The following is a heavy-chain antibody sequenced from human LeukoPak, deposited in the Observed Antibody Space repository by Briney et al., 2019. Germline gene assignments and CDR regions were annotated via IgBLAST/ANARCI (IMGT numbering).Heavy chain of an antibody. CDR1: GFTFSDYY. J-gene: IGHJ3*02. V-gene: IGHV3-30-3*01. CDR3: ARGVVPAAIVEDDAFDI. D-gene: IGHD2-2*01. Sequence: GGSLRLSCAASGFTFSDYYMSWIRQAPGKGLEWVAVISYDGSNKYYADSVKGRFTISRDNSKNTLYLQMNSLRAEDTAVYYCARGVVPAAIVEDDAFDIWGQGTMVTVSS. CDR2: ISYDGSNK.